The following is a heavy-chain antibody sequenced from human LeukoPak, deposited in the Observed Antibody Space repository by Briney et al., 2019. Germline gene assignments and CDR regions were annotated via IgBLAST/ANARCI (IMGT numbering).Heavy chain of an antibody. D-gene: IGHD1-26*01. J-gene: IGHJ4*02. Sequence: ASVKVSCKASGYTFTSYYMHWVRQAPGQGLEWMGIINPSGGSTSYVQKFQGRVTMTRDTSTSTVYMELSSLRSEDTAVYYCASEGGGSYTDDYWGQGTLVTVSS. CDR3: ASEGGGSYTDDY. CDR1: GYTFTSYY. CDR2: INPSGGST. V-gene: IGHV1-46*01.